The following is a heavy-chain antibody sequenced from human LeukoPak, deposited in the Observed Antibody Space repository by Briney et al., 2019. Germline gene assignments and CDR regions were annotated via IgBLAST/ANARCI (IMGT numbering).Heavy chain of an antibody. Sequence: TGGSLRLSCAASGFTFDDYGMSWVRQAPGKGLEWVSGINWNGGSTGYADSVKGRFTISRDNAKNSLYLQMNSLRAEDTALCYCAREKMILDYYYYYYMDVWGKGTTVIVSS. J-gene: IGHJ6*03. V-gene: IGHV3-20*04. CDR2: INWNGGST. CDR3: AREKMILDYYYYYYMDV. CDR1: GFTFDDYG. D-gene: IGHD3-22*01.